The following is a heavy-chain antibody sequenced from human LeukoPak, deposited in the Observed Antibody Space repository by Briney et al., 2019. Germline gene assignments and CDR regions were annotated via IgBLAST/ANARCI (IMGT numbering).Heavy chain of an antibody. D-gene: IGHD3-10*01. Sequence: ASVKVSCKASGYTFTSYYMHWVRQAPGQGLEWMGIINPSGGSTSYAQKFQGRVTMTRDTSTSTVYMELSSLRSEDTAVYYCARDGGDYYGSGSYYNGLDYWGQGTLVTVSS. CDR1: GYTFTSYY. V-gene: IGHV1-46*01. J-gene: IGHJ4*02. CDR3: ARDGGDYYGSGSYYNGLDY. CDR2: INPSGGST.